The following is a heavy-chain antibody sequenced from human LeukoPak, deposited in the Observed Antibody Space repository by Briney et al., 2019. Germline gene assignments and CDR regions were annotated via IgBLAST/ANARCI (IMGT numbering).Heavy chain of an antibody. Sequence: GASVKVSCKASGYTFTSYGISWVRQAPGQGLEWMGWISAYDGNTNYAQKLQGRVTMTTDTSTSTAYMELRSLRSDDTAVYYCARAPTYYDILTGYYRDDAFAIWGQGTMVTVSS. J-gene: IGHJ3*02. CDR1: GYTFTSYG. CDR2: ISAYDGNT. V-gene: IGHV1-18*01. D-gene: IGHD3-9*01. CDR3: ARAPTYYDILTGYYRDDAFAI.